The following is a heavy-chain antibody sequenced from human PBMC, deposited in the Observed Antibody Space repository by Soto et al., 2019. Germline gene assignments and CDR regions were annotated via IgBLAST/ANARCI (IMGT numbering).Heavy chain of an antibody. Sequence: EVRLLESGGGLAQPGGSRRLSCAASGFTFSSSAMNWVRQAPGKGLEWVSSIRVGGGDTFYADSVRGRFTVSRDISRNPLHLQRKGLRAEDTAIYYCAKCSVGTVRTSGWCNWFDPWGQGTLVTVSS. CDR2: IRVGGGDT. V-gene: IGHV3-23*01. J-gene: IGHJ5*02. D-gene: IGHD6-19*01. CDR1: GFTFSSSA. CDR3: AKCSVGTVRTSGWCNWFDP.